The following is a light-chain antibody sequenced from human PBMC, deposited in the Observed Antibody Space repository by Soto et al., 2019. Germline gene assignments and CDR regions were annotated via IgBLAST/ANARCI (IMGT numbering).Light chain of an antibody. Sequence: DIQMTQSPSTLSASVGDRVTITCLASQSINKWLAWYQQKPGKPPKLLIYDASILKSGVPSRFSGSVSGTEFTLTISSLQPDDFATYYCQQYNSYSTWTFGQGTEVGIK. CDR3: QQYNSYSTWT. CDR2: DAS. V-gene: IGKV1-5*01. J-gene: IGKJ1*01. CDR1: QSINKW.